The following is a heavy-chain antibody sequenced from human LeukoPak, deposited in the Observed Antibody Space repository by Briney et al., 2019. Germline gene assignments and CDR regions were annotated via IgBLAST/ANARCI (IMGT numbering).Heavy chain of an antibody. V-gene: IGHV1-2*02. J-gene: IGHJ4*02. CDR2: INPNSGGT. Sequence: ASVKVSCKASGYTFTGYYIHWVRQAPGQGLEWMGWINPNSGGTKYAQNFQGRVTMTRDTSMSTAYIELRGLRSDDTAVYYCAKDQWQRYYDYWGQGTLVTVSS. CDR3: AKDQWQRYYDY. D-gene: IGHD3-9*01. CDR1: GYTFTGYY.